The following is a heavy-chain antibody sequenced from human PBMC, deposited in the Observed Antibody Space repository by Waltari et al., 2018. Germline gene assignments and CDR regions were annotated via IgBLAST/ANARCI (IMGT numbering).Heavy chain of an antibody. CDR1: GGSISSGRVY. V-gene: IGHV4-61*02. Sequence: QVQLQESGPGLVRPSQTLSLTCTVSGGSISSGRVYWTWIRTPAGKGLEWVGHIFTSGSTKYNPSLKSRVSVSLDTSENQFSLRLSSVTAADTAVYYCARDEARYYDIMTGGGYYGLDVWGQGTTVTVSS. J-gene: IGHJ6*02. CDR2: IFTSGST. CDR3: ARDEARYYDIMTGGGYYGLDV. D-gene: IGHD3-9*01.